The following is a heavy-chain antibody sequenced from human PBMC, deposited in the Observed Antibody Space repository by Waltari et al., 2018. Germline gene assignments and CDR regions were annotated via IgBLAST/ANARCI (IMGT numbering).Heavy chain of an antibody. V-gene: IGHV3-66*02. CDR1: GFTVSSNY. D-gene: IGHD1-26*01. CDR2: IYSGGST. Sequence: EVQLVESGGGLVQPGGSLRLSCAASGFTVSSNYMRWVRQAPGKGLEWVSVIYSGGSTYYADSVKGRFTISRDNSKNTLYLQMNSLRAEDTAVYYCARDSHSGSYGEFDYWGQGTLVTVSS. CDR3: ARDSHSGSYGEFDY. J-gene: IGHJ4*02.